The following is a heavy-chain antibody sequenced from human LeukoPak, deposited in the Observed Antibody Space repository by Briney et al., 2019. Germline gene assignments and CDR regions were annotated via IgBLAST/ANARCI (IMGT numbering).Heavy chain of an antibody. CDR3: AGYDYGDYDWFDP. Sequence: SETLSLTCAVSGDSISSWYWSWIRQPLGKGLEWIGYIYYSGTTYYNPSLKSRVSISFDTSKNQFSLKLSSVTAADTAVYYCAGYDYGDYDWFDPWGQGTLVTVSS. D-gene: IGHD4-17*01. J-gene: IGHJ5*02. CDR2: IYYSGTT. CDR1: GDSISSWY. V-gene: IGHV4-59*01.